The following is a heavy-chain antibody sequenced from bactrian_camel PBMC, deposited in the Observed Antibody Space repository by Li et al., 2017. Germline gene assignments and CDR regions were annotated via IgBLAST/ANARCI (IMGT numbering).Heavy chain of an antibody. D-gene: IGHD1*01. CDR1: GFTFSNTW. CDR2: IDRGGGTT. J-gene: IGHJ4*01. V-gene: IGHV3S1*01. Sequence: HVQLVESGGGLVQPGGSLRLSCAASGFTFSNTWMYWVRQAPGKGLEWVSTIDRGGGTTYYTDSVKGRFTISQDATKNTLYLQMNSLKTDDTGVYYCAALNETFGARFAWCSDLRGEGTQVTVS.